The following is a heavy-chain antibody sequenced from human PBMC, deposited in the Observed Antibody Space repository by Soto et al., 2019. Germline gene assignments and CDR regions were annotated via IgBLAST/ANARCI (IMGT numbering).Heavy chain of an antibody. Sequence: GSGPRCEPTQTLTLTCTFSGFSLDTSPMGVGWIRQPPGKALEWLGLIFWDDDKRYRPSLQRRLTITKDTSKNQVVLKMTDMDPVDTATYYCIHTDDIFGAAGTDYWGQGALVTVSS. CDR3: IHTDDIFGAAGTDY. CDR1: GFSLDTSPMG. J-gene: IGHJ4*02. CDR2: IFWDDDK. V-gene: IGHV2-5*02. D-gene: IGHD6-13*01.